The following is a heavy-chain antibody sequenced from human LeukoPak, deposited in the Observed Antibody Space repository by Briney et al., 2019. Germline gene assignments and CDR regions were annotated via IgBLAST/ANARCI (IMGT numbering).Heavy chain of an antibody. CDR3: ARLPMAVTPHVDY. J-gene: IGHJ4*02. V-gene: IGHV4-59*01. D-gene: IGHD2-21*02. Sequence: SETLSLTCTVSGGSIKTFLWSWVRQPPGKGLEWIGYIFYSGDTNYNPSLKSRVTISLGMSKNQFSLKLSSVTAADTAVYYCARLPMAVTPHVDYWGQGTLVTVSS. CDR1: GGSIKTFL. CDR2: IFYSGDT.